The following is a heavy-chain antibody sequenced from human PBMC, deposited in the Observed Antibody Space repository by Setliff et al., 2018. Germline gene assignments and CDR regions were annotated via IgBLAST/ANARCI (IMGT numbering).Heavy chain of an antibody. V-gene: IGHV4-59*01. CDR3: ARDSNGDYAD. D-gene: IGHD4-17*01. Sequence: SQTLSLTCTVSGGSISTYYWSWIRQPPGKGLEWIGYIYYSGSTNYNPSLKSRVTISVDTSKNQFSLKLSSVTAADTAVYYCARDSNGDYADWGQGTLVTVSS. CDR1: GGSISTYY. CDR2: IYYSGST. J-gene: IGHJ4*02.